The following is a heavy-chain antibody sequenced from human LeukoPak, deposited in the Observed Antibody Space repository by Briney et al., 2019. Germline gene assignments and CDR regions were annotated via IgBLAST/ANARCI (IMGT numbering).Heavy chain of an antibody. J-gene: IGHJ6*02. CDR1: GFTFSSYS. V-gene: IGHV3-7*01. CDR3: ARAGSGTYYYYYGMDV. Sequence: GGSLRLSCAASGFTFSSYSMNWVRQAPGKGLEWVANIKEDGSEKYYVDSVKGRFTISRDNAKNSLYLQMNSLRAEDTAVYYCARAGSGTYYYYYGMDVWGQGTTVTVSS. D-gene: IGHD3-10*01. CDR2: IKEDGSEK.